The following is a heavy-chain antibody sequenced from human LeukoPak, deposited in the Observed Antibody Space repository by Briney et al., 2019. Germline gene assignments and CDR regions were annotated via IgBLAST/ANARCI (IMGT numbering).Heavy chain of an antibody. V-gene: IGHV3-74*01. CDR2: INTDERNT. CDR3: ARGIAMSGAEGGGY. J-gene: IGHJ4*02. Sequence: PGGSLRLSCAASGFTFSSYWMHWVRQPPGKGLVWVSRINTDERNTNYAHSVKGRFTISRDNGKNTPYLQMNSLTAADTALYYCARGIAMSGAEGGGYWGQGTLVTVSS. D-gene: IGHD6-19*01. CDR1: GFTFSSYW.